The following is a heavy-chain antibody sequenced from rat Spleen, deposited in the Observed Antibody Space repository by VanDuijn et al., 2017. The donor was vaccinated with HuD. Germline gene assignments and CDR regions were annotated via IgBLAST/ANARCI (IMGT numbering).Heavy chain of an antibody. D-gene: IGHD1-9*01. J-gene: IGHJ1*01. CDR3: TRDMTYFGNNWYFDF. Sequence: EVQLVESGGGLVQPGRSLKLSCAASGFTYSNYVMAWVRQAPAKGLEWIASIRAGADTTYYRDSVKGRFTISRDNVKNTLYLQMDSLRSEDTATYYCTRDMTYFGNNWYFDFWGPGTMVTVSS. CDR1: GFTYSNYV. V-gene: IGHV5S13*01. CDR2: IRAGADTT.